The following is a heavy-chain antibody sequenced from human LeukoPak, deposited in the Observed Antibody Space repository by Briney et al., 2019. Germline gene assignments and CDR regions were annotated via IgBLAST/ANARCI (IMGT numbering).Heavy chain of an antibody. J-gene: IGHJ4*02. D-gene: IGHD2-15*01. Sequence: GGSLRLSCAASGFTFSSYGMHWVRQAPGKGLEWVAFIWYDGSNKYYADSVKGRFTISRDNSKNTLYLQMNSLRAEDTAVYYCAKDPSRIGPYYFDYWGQGTLVTVSS. CDR3: AKDPSRIGPYYFDY. V-gene: IGHV3-30*02. CDR1: GFTFSSYG. CDR2: IWYDGSNK.